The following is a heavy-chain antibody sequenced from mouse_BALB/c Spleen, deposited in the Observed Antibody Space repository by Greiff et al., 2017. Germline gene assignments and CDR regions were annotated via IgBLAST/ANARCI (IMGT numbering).Heavy chain of an antibody. D-gene: IGHD1-1*01. CDR1: GYSITSDYA. V-gene: IGHV3-2*02. CDR2: ISYSGST. CDR3: ARSPIYYYGSPSWFAY. Sequence: EVHLVESGPGLVKPSQSLSLTCTVTGYSITSDYAWNWIRQFPGNKLEWMGYISYSGSTSYNPSLKSRISITRDTSKNQFFLQLNSVTTEDTATYYCARSPIYYYGSPSWFAYWGQGTLVTVSA. J-gene: IGHJ3*01.